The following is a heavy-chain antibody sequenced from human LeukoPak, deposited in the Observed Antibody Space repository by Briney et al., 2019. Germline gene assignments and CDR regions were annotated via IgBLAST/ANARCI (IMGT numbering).Heavy chain of an antibody. D-gene: IGHD3-10*01. CDR3: AKDYFKMVRGVLDY. J-gene: IGHJ4*02. V-gene: IGHV3-30*18. Sequence: GSLRLSCAASGFTFSSYGMHWVRQAPGKGLEWVAVISYDGSNKYYADSVKGRFTISRDNSKNTLYLQMNSLRAEDTAVYYCAKDYFKMVRGVLDYWGQGTLVTVSS. CDR2: ISYDGSNK. CDR1: GFTFSSYG.